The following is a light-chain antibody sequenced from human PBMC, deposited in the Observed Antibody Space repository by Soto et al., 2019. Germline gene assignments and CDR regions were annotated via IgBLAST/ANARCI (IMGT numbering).Light chain of an antibody. CDR2: AAS. V-gene: IGKV1-8*01. Sequence: AIRMTQSPSSFSASTGDRVTITCRASQGISSYLAWYQQKPGKAPKLLIYAASTLQSGVPSRFSGSGSGTDFTLTIRCLQSEDFATYYCQQYYRYPHTFGQGTKVEIK. CDR3: QQYYRYPHT. CDR1: QGISSY. J-gene: IGKJ1*01.